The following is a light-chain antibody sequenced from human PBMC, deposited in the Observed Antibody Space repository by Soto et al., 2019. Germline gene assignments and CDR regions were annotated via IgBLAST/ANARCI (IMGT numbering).Light chain of an antibody. CDR3: QQYGRAPIT. Sequence: TQSPSSLSASVGDRVTITCRASQSISSYLAWYQQKPGQAPRLLIYGASSRATGIPDRFIGSGSGTDFTLTISRLEPEDFAVYACQQYGRAPITFGQGTRLEIK. J-gene: IGKJ5*01. V-gene: IGKV3-20*01. CDR2: GAS. CDR1: QSISSY.